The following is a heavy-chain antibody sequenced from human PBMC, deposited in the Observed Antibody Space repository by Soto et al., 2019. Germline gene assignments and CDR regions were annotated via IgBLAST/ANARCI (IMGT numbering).Heavy chain of an antibody. D-gene: IGHD3-16*01. CDR3: APSSWGNFGVTIEGTNWYAS. Sequence: ASVKISCKAPRDTFTSYYINWVRQAPGQGLEWMGVINPHGGSTAYAQKFKGRVTLTRDTSASTVYMEVSSLTSEDPAMYYCAPSSWGNFGVTIEGTNWYASWGKGTLVIVAS. CDR1: RDTFTSYY. CDR2: INPHGGST. V-gene: IGHV1-46*01. J-gene: IGHJ5*01.